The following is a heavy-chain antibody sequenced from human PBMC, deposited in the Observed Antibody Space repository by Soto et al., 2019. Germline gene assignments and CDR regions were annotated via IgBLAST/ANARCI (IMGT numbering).Heavy chain of an antibody. CDR3: AKGRSYYYYYGVDV. CDR1: GFTFSSYW. Sequence: GGSLRLSCAASGFTFSSYWMHWVRQAPGKGLVWVSRINSDGSSTSYADSVKGRFTISRDNAKNTLYLQMNSLRAEDTALYYCAKGRSYYYYYGVDVWGQGTTVTVPS. V-gene: IGHV3-74*01. J-gene: IGHJ6*02. CDR2: INSDGSST.